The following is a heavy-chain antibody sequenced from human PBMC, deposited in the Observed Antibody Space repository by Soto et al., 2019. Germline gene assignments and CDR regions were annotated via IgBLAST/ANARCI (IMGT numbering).Heavy chain of an antibody. D-gene: IGHD6-13*01. CDR2: INHSGST. J-gene: IGHJ6*02. Sequence: TTSETLSLTCAVYGGSFSGYYWSWIRQPPGKGLEWIGEINHSGSTNYNPSLKSRVTISVDTSKNQFSLKLSSVTAADTAVYYCARGVIAAAGTRGGNGMDVWGQGTTVTVSS. CDR1: GGSFSGYY. V-gene: IGHV4-34*01. CDR3: ARGVIAAAGTRGGNGMDV.